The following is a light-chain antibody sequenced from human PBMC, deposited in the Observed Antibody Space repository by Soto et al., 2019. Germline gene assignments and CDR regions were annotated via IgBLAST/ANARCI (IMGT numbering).Light chain of an antibody. CDR2: DAS. CDR1: QSISSW. V-gene: IGKV1-5*01. Sequence: DIHVTHGPASLSASLGDRVAMTVRASQSISSWLAWYQQKPGKAPKLLIYDASSLESGVPSRFRGSASGTEFTLTISRLETADFALYHCQQSSSNLLTFGRGTKVDIK. J-gene: IGKJ4*01. CDR3: QQSSSNLLT.